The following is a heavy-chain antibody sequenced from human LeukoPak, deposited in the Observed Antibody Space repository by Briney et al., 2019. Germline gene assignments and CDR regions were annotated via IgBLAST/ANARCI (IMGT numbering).Heavy chain of an antibody. Sequence: GGSLRLSCTSSGFTLGVYPMSWLRQAPGKGLEWVGFIRIKPYGGTTEYGGSVKGIFSISRDDSKGIAYLQMNSMKTEDAAVYYCTTPLGYCSSTSCPNIDYWGQGTLVTVSS. J-gene: IGHJ4*02. CDR2: IRIKPYGGTT. CDR3: TTPLGYCSSTSCPNIDY. CDR1: GFTLGVYP. D-gene: IGHD2-2*01. V-gene: IGHV3-49*03.